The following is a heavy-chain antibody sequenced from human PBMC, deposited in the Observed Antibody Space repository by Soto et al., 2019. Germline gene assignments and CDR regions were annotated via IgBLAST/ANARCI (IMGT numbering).Heavy chain of an antibody. D-gene: IGHD3-3*01. CDR3: ARGRDFGVVNYFDY. Sequence: SETLSLTFAVYGGSFSGYYWSWIRQPPGKGLEWIGEINHSGSTNYNPSLKSRVTISVDTSKNQFSLKLSSVTAADTAVYYCARGRDFGVVNYFDYWGQGTLVTVSS. CDR2: INHSGST. CDR1: GGSFSGYY. J-gene: IGHJ4*02. V-gene: IGHV4-34*01.